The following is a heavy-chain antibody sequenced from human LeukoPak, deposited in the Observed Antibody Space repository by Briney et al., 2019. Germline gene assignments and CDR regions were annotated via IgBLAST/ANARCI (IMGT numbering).Heavy chain of an antibody. V-gene: IGHV7-4-1*02. J-gene: IGHJ5*02. CDR3: ASAGIAVAGTRFDP. D-gene: IGHD6-19*01. CDR2: INTNTGNP. CDR1: GGTFSSYA. Sequence: GSSVKVSCKASGGTFSSYAISWVRQAPGQGLEWMGGINTNTGNPTYAQGFTGRFVFSLDTSVSTAYLQISSLKAEDTAVYYCASAGIAVAGTRFDPWGQGTLVTVSS.